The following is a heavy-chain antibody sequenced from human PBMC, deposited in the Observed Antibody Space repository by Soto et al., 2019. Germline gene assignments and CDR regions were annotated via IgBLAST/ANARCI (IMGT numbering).Heavy chain of an antibody. CDR2: IIPIFGTA. J-gene: IGHJ6*02. CDR1: GGTFSSYA. D-gene: IGHD1-7*01. CDR3: ARSEDNWNYRDFGMDV. V-gene: IGHV1-69*01. Sequence: QVQLVQSGAEVKKPGSSVKVSCKASGGTFSSYAISWVRQAPGQGLEWMGGIIPIFGTANYAQKFQGRVTITADESTSTAYMELSSLRSEDTAMYYCARSEDNWNYRDFGMDVWGQGTTVTVSS.